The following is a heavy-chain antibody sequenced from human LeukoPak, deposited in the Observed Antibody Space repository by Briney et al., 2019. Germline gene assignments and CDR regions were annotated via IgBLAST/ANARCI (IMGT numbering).Heavy chain of an antibody. V-gene: IGHV4-39*07. CDR2: IHTSGST. J-gene: IGHJ4*02. CDR3: AGNLEWFALDY. D-gene: IGHD3-3*01. CDR1: GGSISSSSYY. Sequence: PSETLSLTCSVSGGSISSSSYYWGWIRQPPGKGLEWIGRIHTSGSTNYNPSLKSRVTISVDTSKNQFSLKLSSVTAADTAVYYCAGNLEWFALDYWGQGTLVTVSS.